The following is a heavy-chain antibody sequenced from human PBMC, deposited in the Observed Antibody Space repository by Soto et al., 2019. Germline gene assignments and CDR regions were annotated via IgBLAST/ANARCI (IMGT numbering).Heavy chain of an antibody. D-gene: IGHD3-3*01. CDR1: GYTFSSRA. V-gene: IGHV1-3*01. CDR3: ASDGARIAIFGVVYYFDS. CDR2: INAGNGDT. J-gene: IGHJ4*02. Sequence: ASVKVSCLASGYTFSSRAIHWVRQAPGQRLEWMGWINAGNGDTKYSQKFQGRVAITRDTSASSAYMELSTLKSEDTAVYYCASDGARIAIFGVVYYFDSWGQGTVVTVCS.